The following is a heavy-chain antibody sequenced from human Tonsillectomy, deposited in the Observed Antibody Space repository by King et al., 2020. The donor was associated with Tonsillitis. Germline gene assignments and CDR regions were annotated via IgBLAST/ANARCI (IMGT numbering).Heavy chain of an antibody. J-gene: IGHJ4*02. CDR1: GYTFTSYF. Sequence: QLVQSGAEVKKPGASVKISCKASGYTFTSYFMHWVRQAPGQGLEWMGIITPSGGSTSYAQRFQGRVTMTGDTSTSSVYMELTSLRFEDSAMYSCASAAPSTMVTAPCGYWGQGTLVTVAS. CDR2: ITPSGGST. CDR3: ASAAPSTMVTAPCGY. D-gene: IGHD4-23*01. V-gene: IGHV1-46*01.